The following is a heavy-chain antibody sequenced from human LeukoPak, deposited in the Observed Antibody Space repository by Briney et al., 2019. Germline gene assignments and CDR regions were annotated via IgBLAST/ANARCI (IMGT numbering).Heavy chain of an antibody. D-gene: IGHD4-11*01. J-gene: IGHJ5*02. CDR2: IYYTGNT. V-gene: IGHV4-59*02. CDR3: AKSNAWDWFDP. Sequence: SETLSLTCTVSGASVRGYYWSWVRQPPGKGLEWIGEIYYTGNTNYNPSLKSRVTISVDKSNNQFSLNLSSVTAADTAVYYCAKSNAWDWFDPWGQGTLVTVSS. CDR1: GASVRGYY.